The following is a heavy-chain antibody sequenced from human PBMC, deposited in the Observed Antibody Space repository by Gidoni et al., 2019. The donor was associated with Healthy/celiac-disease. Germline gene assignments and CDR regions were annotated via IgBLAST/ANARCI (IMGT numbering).Heavy chain of an antibody. J-gene: IGHJ3*02. V-gene: IGHV1-18*01. CDR1: GYTFTSYG. CDR3: AREGGYDYVWGSYADAFDI. Sequence: QVQLVQSGAEVKKPGASVKVSCKASGYTFTSYGIRGVRQAPGQGLEWMGWISAYNGNTNYAQKLQGRVTMTTDTSTSTAYMELRSLRSDDTAVYYCAREGGYDYVWGSYADAFDIWGQGTMVTVSS. CDR2: ISAYNGNT. D-gene: IGHD3-16*01.